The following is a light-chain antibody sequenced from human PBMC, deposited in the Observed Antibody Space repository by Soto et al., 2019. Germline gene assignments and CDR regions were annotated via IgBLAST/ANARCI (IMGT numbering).Light chain of an antibody. Sequence: EIVLTQSPGTLSLSPGERATLSCRASQSVSNNYLAWYQQKPGQAPRLLIYGASNRVTGIPDRFSGSGSGTDFTLTISSLEPEDFAVYYCQRRSNWLTFGGGTKVDIK. CDR3: QRRSNWLT. V-gene: IGKV3D-20*02. CDR1: QSVSNNY. J-gene: IGKJ4*01. CDR2: GAS.